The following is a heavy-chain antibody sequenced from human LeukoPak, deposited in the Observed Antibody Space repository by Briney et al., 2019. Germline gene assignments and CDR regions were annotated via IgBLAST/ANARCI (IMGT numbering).Heavy chain of an antibody. J-gene: IGHJ4*02. CDR2: IRYDGSNK. D-gene: IGHD3-22*01. V-gene: IGHV3-30*02. Sequence: PGGSLRLSCAASGFTFSSYGMHWVRQAPGKGLEWVAFIRYDGSNKYYADTVKGRFIISRDNSKNTLYLQMNSLRAEDTAVYYCAKKGYYDGSGYYMYYFDHWGQGTLVTVSS. CDR3: AKKGYYDGSGYYMYYFDH. CDR1: GFTFSSYG.